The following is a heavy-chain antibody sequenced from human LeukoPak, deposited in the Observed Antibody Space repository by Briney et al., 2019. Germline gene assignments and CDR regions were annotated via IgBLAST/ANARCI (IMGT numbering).Heavy chain of an antibody. Sequence: GGSLRLSCAASGFTFSNAWMSWVRQAPGKGLEWVGRIKSKTDGGTTDYAAPVRGRFTISRDDSKNTLYLQMNSLKTEDTAVYYCTRRVNGGLFFDYWGQGTLVTVSS. CDR1: GFTFSNAW. CDR3: TRRVNGGLFFDY. V-gene: IGHV3-15*01. CDR2: IKSKTDGGTT. D-gene: IGHD2-15*01. J-gene: IGHJ4*02.